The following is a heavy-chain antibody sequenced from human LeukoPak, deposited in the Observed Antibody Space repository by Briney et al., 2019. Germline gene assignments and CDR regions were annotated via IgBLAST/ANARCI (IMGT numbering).Heavy chain of an antibody. CDR3: ARARSGSGWYWFDP. CDR1: GFTFSSHA. V-gene: IGHV3-23*01. D-gene: IGHD6-19*01. CDR2: ISGSGGST. J-gene: IGHJ5*02. Sequence: GGSLRLSCAASGFTFSSHAMSWVRQAPGKGLEWVSAISGSGGSTYYADSVKGRFTISRDNSKNTLYLQMNSLRAEDTAVYYCARARSGSGWYWFDPWGQGTLVIVSS.